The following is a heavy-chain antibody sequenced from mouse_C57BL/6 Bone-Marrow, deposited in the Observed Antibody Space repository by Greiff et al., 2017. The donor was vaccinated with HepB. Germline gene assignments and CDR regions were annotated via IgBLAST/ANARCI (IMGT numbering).Heavy chain of an antibody. V-gene: IGHV5-17*01. J-gene: IGHJ4*01. Sequence: DVKLVESGGGLVKPGGSLKLSCAASGFTFSDYGMHWVRQAPEKGLEWVAYISSGSSTIYYADTVKGRFTISRDNAKNTLFLQMTSLKSEDTAMYYCARESTDEAMDYWGRGTSVTVSS. CDR1: GFTFSDYG. D-gene: IGHD1-1*01. CDR3: ARESTDEAMDY. CDR2: ISSGSSTI.